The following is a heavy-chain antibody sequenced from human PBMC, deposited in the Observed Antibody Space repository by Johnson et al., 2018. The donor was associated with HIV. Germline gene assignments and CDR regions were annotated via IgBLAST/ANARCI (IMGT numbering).Heavy chain of an antibody. Sequence: QVQLVESGGGVVQPGRSLRLSCAASGFTFSSYGMHWVRQAPGKGLEWVSSIRYDGKNKFYADSVKDRFTISRDNSENPLYMQMKSLRAEDTAVYYCAKQQLMRQSTRISDAFDIWGRGTRVTVSS. V-gene: IGHV3-30*02. J-gene: IGHJ3*02. CDR3: AKQQLMRQSTRISDAFDI. CDR2: IRYDGKNK. CDR1: GFTFSSYG. D-gene: IGHD1-1*01.